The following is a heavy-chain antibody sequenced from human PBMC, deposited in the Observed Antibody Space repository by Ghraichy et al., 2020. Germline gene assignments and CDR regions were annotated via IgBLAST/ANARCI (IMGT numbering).Heavy chain of an antibody. J-gene: IGHJ4*02. CDR3: ARDLDPIRD. CDR2: IYHSGST. V-gene: IGHV4-30-2*01. CDR1: GGSISSGGYS. Sequence: SETLSLTCAVSGGSISSGGYSWSWIRQPPGKGLEWIGYIYHSGSTYYNPSLKSRVTISVDRSKNQFSLKLSSVTAADTAVYYCARDLDPIRDWGQGTLVTVSS.